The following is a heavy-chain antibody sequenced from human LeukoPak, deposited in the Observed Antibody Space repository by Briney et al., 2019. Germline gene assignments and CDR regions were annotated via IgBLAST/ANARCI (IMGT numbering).Heavy chain of an antibody. CDR1: GFSFSNYA. J-gene: IGHJ6*02. D-gene: IGHD4-17*01. CDR3: AKLGLDYGDNDYYYYGVDV. Sequence: GGSLRLSCAASGFSFSNYAMTWVRQAPGKGLECVSAISVSGGSTSHADSVKGRFTISRDNSKNTLYLQMNSLRAEDTAVYYCAKLGLDYGDNDYYYYGVDVWGQGTTVTVSS. V-gene: IGHV3-23*01. CDR2: ISVSGGST.